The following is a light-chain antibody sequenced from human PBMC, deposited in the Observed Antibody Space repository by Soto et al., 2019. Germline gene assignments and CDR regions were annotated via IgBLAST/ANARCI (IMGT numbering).Light chain of an antibody. Sequence: QSALTQPASVSGSPGQSITISCTGTSSDVGSYHSVSWYQQHPGIAPKLMIYEVSNRPSGVSNRFSGSKSGNTASLTISGLQAEDEADYYCSSYTTSSTRVFGGGTKLTVL. CDR3: SSYTTSSTRV. CDR1: SSDVGSYHS. V-gene: IGLV2-14*01. CDR2: EVS. J-gene: IGLJ2*01.